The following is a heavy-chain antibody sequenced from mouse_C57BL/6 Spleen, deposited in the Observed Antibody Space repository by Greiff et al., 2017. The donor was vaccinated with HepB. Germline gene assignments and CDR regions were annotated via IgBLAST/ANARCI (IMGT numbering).Heavy chain of an antibody. J-gene: IGHJ4*01. Sequence: QVQLKESGPGILQSSQTLSLTCSFSGFSLSTSGMGVSWIRQPSGKGLEWLAHIYWDDDKRYNPSLKSRLTISKDTSRNQVFLKITSVDTADTATYYCARKRRYYYGSSYDYYAMDYWGQGTSVTVSS. D-gene: IGHD1-1*01. V-gene: IGHV8-12*01. CDR3: ARKRRYYYGSSYDYYAMDY. CDR2: IYWDDDK. CDR1: GFSLSTSGMG.